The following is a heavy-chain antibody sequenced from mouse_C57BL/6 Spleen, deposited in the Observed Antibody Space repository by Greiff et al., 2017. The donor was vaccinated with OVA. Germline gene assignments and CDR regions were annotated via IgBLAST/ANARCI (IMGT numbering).Heavy chain of an antibody. V-gene: IGHV5-17*01. CDR1: GFTFSDYG. J-gene: IGHJ4*01. CDR2: ISSGSSTI. CDR3: ARLYYDYDAMDY. Sequence: EVKVVESGGGLVKPGGSLKLSCAASGFTFSDYGMHWVRQAPEKGLEWVAYISSGSSTIYYADTVKGRFTISRDNAKNTLFLQMTSLRSEDTAMYYCARLYYDYDAMDYWGQGTSVTVSS. D-gene: IGHD2-1*01.